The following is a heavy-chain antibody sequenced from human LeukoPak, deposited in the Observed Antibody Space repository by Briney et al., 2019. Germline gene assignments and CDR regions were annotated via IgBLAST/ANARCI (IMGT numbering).Heavy chain of an antibody. CDR1: GFTFSNAW. J-gene: IGHJ4*02. V-gene: IGHV3-15*01. Sequence: GGSLRLSCAASGFTFSNAWMSWVRQAPGKGLEWDGRIKSKPDGGAIDYAAPVKGRFIISRDDSKDMLYLQMNSLKTEDTGVYYCTRDKLELRQFDYWGQGTLVTVSS. D-gene: IGHD1-26*01. CDR3: TRDKLELRQFDY. CDR2: IKSKPDGGAI.